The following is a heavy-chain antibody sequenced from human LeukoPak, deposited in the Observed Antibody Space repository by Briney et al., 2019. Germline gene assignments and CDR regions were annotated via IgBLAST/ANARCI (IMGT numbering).Heavy chain of an antibody. CDR3: ARPDQHGYYGMDV. Sequence: SVKVSCKASGGTFSSYAIGWVRQAPGQGLEWMGRIIPILGIANYAQKFQGRVTITADKSTSTAYMELSSLRSEDTAVYYCARPDQHGYYGMDVWGQGTTVTVSS. V-gene: IGHV1-69*04. J-gene: IGHJ6*02. CDR2: IIPILGIA. CDR1: GGTFSSYA.